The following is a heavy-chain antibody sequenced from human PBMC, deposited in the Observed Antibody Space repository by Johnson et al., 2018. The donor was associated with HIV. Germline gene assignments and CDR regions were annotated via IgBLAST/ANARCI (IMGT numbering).Heavy chain of an antibody. CDR2: ISYDGSKK. CDR1: RFTFSSYA. Sequence: QMQLVESGGGLVQPGRSLRLSCAASRFTFSSYAMHWVRQAPGKGLEWVAVISYDGSKKYYADSVKGRFTISRDNSKNTLYLQMNSLRDEDTAVYYCARVGADAFDIWGQGTMVTVSS. J-gene: IGHJ3*02. CDR3: ARVGADAFDI. V-gene: IGHV3-30*04. D-gene: IGHD1-26*01.